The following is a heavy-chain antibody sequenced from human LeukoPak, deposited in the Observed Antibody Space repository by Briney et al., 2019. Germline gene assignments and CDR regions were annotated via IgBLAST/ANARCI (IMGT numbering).Heavy chain of an antibody. CDR1: GFTFSSDA. CDR3: AKSDFWSGYLHYFDY. Sequence: GGPLRLSCAASGFTFSSDAMSWVRQAPGKGLEWVSAISGSGGSTYYADSVKGRFTISRDNSKNTLYLQMNSLRAEDTAVYYCAKSDFWSGYLHYFDYWGQGTLVTVSS. J-gene: IGHJ4*02. D-gene: IGHD3-3*01. CDR2: ISGSGGST. V-gene: IGHV3-23*01.